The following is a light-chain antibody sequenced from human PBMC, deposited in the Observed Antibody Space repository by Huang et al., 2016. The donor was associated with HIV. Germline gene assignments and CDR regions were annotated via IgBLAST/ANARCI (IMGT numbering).Light chain of an antibody. J-gene: IGKJ3*01. V-gene: IGKV3-11*01. Sequence: EIVLTQSPATLSLSPGERATLSCRASQSIGSFLAWYQQKPGQAPRLLIYDASNRATGSPARFSGSGSGTDFTLTISSLEPEDFAVYYCQQLSDWPPFTFGPGTKVDIK. CDR1: QSIGSF. CDR3: QQLSDWPPFT. CDR2: DAS.